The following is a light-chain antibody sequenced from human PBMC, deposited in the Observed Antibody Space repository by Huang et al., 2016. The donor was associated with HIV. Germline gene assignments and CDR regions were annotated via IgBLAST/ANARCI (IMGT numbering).Light chain of an antibody. CDR2: DVS. V-gene: IGKV3-11*01. Sequence: EIVLTQSPATLSLSPGERATLSCRASQSVVSYLAWYQQKPGQAPRRLIYDVSNRATGIPARFSGSGSGTDFTLSINSLEPEDFAVYYCQQRRNWPLTFGGGTKVEIK. CDR1: QSVVSY. CDR3: QQRRNWPLT. J-gene: IGKJ4*01.